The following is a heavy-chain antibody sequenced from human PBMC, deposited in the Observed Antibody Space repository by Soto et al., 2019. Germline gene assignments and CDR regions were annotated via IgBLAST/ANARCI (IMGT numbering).Heavy chain of an antibody. Sequence: SETLSLTCPVSGVSISSGGYYWSLIRQPPGKGLEWIGYIYYSGSTNYNPSLKGRVTISVDTSKNQFSLKLSSVTAADTAVYYCARVAPGDNYDILTGYYYPPYYFDYWGQGTLVTVSS. J-gene: IGHJ4*02. D-gene: IGHD3-9*01. CDR1: GVSISSGGYY. CDR3: ARVAPGDNYDILTGYYYPPYYFDY. V-gene: IGHV4-61*08. CDR2: IYYSGST.